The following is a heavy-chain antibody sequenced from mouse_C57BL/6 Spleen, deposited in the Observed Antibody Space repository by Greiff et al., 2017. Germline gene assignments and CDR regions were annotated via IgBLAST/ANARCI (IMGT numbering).Heavy chain of an antibody. V-gene: IGHV1-15*01. CDR3: TRGRDSNPFAY. CDR1: GYTFTDYE. Sequence: QVQLQQSGAELVRPGASVTLSCKASGYTFTDYEMHWVKQTPVHGLEWIGAIDPETGGTAYNQKFKGKAILTADKSSSTAYMELRSLTSEDSAVYYCTRGRDSNPFAYWGQGTLVTVSA. J-gene: IGHJ3*01. CDR2: IDPETGGT. D-gene: IGHD2-5*01.